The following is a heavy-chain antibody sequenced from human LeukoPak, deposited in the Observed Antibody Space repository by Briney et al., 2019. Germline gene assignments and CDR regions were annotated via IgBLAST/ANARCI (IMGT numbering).Heavy chain of an antibody. D-gene: IGHD1-26*01. Sequence: GASVKVSCKASGYIFTSYYMHWVRQAPGQGLEWMGIINPSGGSTSYAQKFQGRVTMTRDTSTSTVYMELSSLRSEDTAVYYCARVPNYYTGSPRYYFDYWGQGTLVTVSS. CDR1: GYIFTSYY. J-gene: IGHJ4*02. CDR3: ARVPNYYTGSPRYYFDY. CDR2: INPSGGST. V-gene: IGHV1-46*01.